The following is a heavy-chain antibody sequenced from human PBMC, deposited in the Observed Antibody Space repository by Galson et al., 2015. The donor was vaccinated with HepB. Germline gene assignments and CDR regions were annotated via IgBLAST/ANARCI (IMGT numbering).Heavy chain of an antibody. D-gene: IGHD6-19*01. CDR2: TYYRSKWYN. CDR3: AKSRRKGIAVAGTGGSFDY. J-gene: IGHJ4*02. V-gene: IGHV6-1*01. CDR1: GDSVSSNSAA. Sequence: CAISGDSVSSNSAAWNWIRQSPSRGLEWLGRTYYRSKWYNDYAVSVKSRITINPDTSKNQFSLQLNSVTPEDTAVYYCAKSRRKGIAVAGTGGSFDYWGQGTLVTVSS.